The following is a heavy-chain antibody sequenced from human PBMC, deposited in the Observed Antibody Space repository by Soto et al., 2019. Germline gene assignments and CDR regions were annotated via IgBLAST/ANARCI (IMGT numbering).Heavy chain of an antibody. Sequence: QLQLQESGSGLVKPSQTLSLTCAVSGGSISSGGYSWSWIRQPPGKGLEWIGYIYHSGSTYYNPSLTSRVTISVDRSKNQFSLKLSSVTAADTAVYYCARDRNYYDSSGPNYYFDYWGQGTLVTVSS. J-gene: IGHJ4*02. CDR2: IYHSGST. CDR1: GGSISSGGYS. V-gene: IGHV4-30-2*01. D-gene: IGHD3-22*01. CDR3: ARDRNYYDSSGPNYYFDY.